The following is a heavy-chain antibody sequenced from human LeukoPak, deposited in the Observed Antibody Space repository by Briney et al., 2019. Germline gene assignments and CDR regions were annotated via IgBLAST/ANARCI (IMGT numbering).Heavy chain of an antibody. CDR2: ISWNSGSI. J-gene: IGHJ4*02. CDR3: AKATNYYDSSGSTAGFDY. CDR1: GGSISSYY. D-gene: IGHD3-22*01. V-gene: IGHV3-9*01. Sequence: LSLTCTVSGGSISSYYWSWVRQAPGKGLEWVSGISWNSGSIGYADSVKGRFTISRDNAKNSLYLQMNSLRAEDTALYYCAKATNYYDSSGSTAGFDYWGQGTLVTVSS.